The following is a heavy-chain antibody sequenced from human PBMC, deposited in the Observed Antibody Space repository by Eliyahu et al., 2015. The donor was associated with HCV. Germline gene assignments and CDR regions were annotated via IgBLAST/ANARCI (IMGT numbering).Heavy chain of an antibody. J-gene: IGHJ4*02. D-gene: IGHD3-3*01. CDR1: GYTFSSYY. CDR3: ALPWSGAGTYFDY. V-gene: IGHV1-46*01. Sequence: VQLVQSGAEVKXXGASVXVSCQASGYTFSSYYFHWVRQAPGQGLEWMGLINPGGGSTTYAQKFQGRVSMTRDTSRNTVYMELRSLRSDDTAVYYCALPWSGAGTYFDYWGQGTLVTVSS. CDR2: INPGGGST.